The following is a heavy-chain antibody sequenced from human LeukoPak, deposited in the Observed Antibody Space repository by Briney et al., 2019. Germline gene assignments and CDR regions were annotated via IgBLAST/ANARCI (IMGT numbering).Heavy chain of an antibody. CDR3: ARVGVGGYDWEYYFDY. J-gene: IGHJ4*02. V-gene: IGHV4-30-4*08. Sequence: PSQTLSLTCTVSGGSISSGDYYWSWIRQPPGKGLEWIGYIYYSGSPYYNPSLKSRVAISVDTSKNQFSLKLSSVTAADTAVYYCARVGVGGYDWEYYFDYWGQGTLVTVSS. D-gene: IGHD5-12*01. CDR1: GGSISSGDYY. CDR2: IYYSGSP.